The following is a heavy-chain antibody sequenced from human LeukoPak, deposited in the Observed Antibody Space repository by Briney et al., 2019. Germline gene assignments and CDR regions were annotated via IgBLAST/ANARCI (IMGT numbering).Heavy chain of an antibody. J-gene: IGHJ4*02. V-gene: IGHV1-69*01. Sequence: SVKVSCKASGGTFSGYAISWVRQAPGQGLEWMGGIIPIFGTANYAQKFQGRVTITADESTSTAYMELSSLRSEDTAVYYCARGHYYTDMLTNYWVRYFDYWGQGTLVTVSS. D-gene: IGHD3-9*01. CDR2: IIPIFGTA. CDR3: ARGHYYTDMLTNYWVRYFDY. CDR1: GGTFSGYA.